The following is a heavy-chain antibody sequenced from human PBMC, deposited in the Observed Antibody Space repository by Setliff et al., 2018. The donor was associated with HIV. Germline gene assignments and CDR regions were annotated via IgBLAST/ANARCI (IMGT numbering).Heavy chain of an antibody. Sequence: GGSLRLSCAASGFTFSSHEMNWVRQAPGMGLEWVSYISSSGSSIYYADFVKGRLTISRDNSKNTLYLQMSSLRLEDTAIYYCARDSDFYIDYWGQGTLVTVSS. D-gene: IGHD2-21*01. V-gene: IGHV3-48*03. CDR3: ARDSDFYIDY. CDR2: ISSSGSSI. J-gene: IGHJ4*02. CDR1: GFTFSSHE.